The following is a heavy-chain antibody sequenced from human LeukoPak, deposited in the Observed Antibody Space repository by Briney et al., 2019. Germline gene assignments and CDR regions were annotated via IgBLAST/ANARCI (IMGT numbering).Heavy chain of an antibody. CDR2: IYYSGST. J-gene: IGHJ4*02. CDR1: GGSFSSYY. Sequence: SETLSLTCAVSGGSFSSYYWSWIRQPPGKGLEWIGYIYYSGSTNYNPSLKSRVTISVDTSKNQFSLKLSSVTAADTAVYSCARALGYDSSGYYWGSYFDYRGQGNLVTVSS. V-gene: IGHV4-59*12. CDR3: ARALGYDSSGYYWGSYFDY. D-gene: IGHD3-22*01.